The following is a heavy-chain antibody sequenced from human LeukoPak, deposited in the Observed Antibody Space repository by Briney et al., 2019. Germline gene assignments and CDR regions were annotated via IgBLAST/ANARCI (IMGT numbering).Heavy chain of an antibody. CDR3: ARDSAGNDY. CDR1: GFTFSTYW. CDR2: IKQDGSEK. J-gene: IGHJ4*02. D-gene: IGHD6-13*01. V-gene: IGHV3-7*01. Sequence: QPGGSLRLSCAASGFTFSTYWMSWVRQAPGKGLEWVANIKQDGSEKYYVDSVKGRFTISRDNAKNSLYLQMNSLRAEDTAMNYCARDSAGNDYWGQGTLVTVSS.